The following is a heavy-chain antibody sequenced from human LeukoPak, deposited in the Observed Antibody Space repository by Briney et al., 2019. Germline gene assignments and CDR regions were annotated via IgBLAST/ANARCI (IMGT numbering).Heavy chain of an antibody. CDR2: ISSSSSYI. Sequence: GGSLRLSCAASGFTVSNNYLHWVRQAPGKGLEWVSSISSSSSYIYYAGSVKGRFTISRDNAKNSLYLQMNSLRAEDTAVYYCARTAMEYFDYWGQGTLVTVSS. J-gene: IGHJ4*02. CDR1: GFTVSNNY. CDR3: ARTAMEYFDY. D-gene: IGHD5-18*01. V-gene: IGHV3-21*01.